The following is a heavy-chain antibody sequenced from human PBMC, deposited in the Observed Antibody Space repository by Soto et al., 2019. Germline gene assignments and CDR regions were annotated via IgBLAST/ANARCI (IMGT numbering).Heavy chain of an antibody. D-gene: IGHD2-15*01. CDR3: TTDLWRIAVVVGSTGYFNP. CDR2: IKSKSNGGTT. Sequence: GSLRLGCPASVVTGIDAWMSWVRQAPGKCLDLVGRIKSKSNGGTTEYAAPVRGRFTISRYDSKNTLYLQMNSLKTEDTAVYYCTTDLWRIAVVVGSTGYFNPWGQGTPVTVS. J-gene: IGHJ5*02. CDR1: VVTGIDAW. V-gene: IGHV3-15*01.